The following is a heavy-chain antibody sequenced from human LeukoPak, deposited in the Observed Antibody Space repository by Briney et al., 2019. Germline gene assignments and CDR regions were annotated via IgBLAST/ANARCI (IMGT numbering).Heavy chain of an antibody. V-gene: IGHV3-66*01. J-gene: IGHJ3*02. CDR2: IYSGGST. CDR1: GFTVSSNY. CDR3: ARDRVLSPSTPPIVVDAFDI. D-gene: IGHD3-22*01. Sequence: GGSLRLSCAASGFTVSSNYMSCVCQAPGEGVECVSVIYSGGSTYYADSVKGRFTISRDNSKNTLYLQMNSLRAEDAAVYYCARDRVLSPSTPPIVVDAFDIWGQGTMVTVSS.